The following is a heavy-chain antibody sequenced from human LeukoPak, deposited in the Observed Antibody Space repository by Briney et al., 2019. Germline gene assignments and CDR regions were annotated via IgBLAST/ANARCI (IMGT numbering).Heavy chain of an antibody. Sequence: SGTLSLTCAVSGGSISSSNWWSWVRQPPGKGLEWIGEIYHSGSTNYNPSLKSRVTISVDKSKNQFSLKLSSVTAADTAVYYCARRPVTTIGNWFDPWGQGTLVTVSS. D-gene: IGHD5-12*01. CDR2: IYHSGST. CDR1: GGSISSSNW. V-gene: IGHV4-4*02. J-gene: IGHJ5*02. CDR3: ARRPVTTIGNWFDP.